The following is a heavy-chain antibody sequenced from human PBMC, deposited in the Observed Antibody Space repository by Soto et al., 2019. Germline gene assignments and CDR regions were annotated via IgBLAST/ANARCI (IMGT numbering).Heavy chain of an antibody. CDR3: AAAGAGSFDL. J-gene: IGHJ3*01. CDR1: GYTFSNYA. CDR2: IRGNGDGA. D-gene: IGHD3-10*01. V-gene: IGHV3-23*01. Sequence: GGSLRLSCADSGYTFSNYALSWIRQAPGKGLEWVSTIRGNGDGAYYTDSVKGRFTISRDNSKNTLSLQMNSLRVEDTALYYCAAAGAGSFDLWGQGTMVTVS.